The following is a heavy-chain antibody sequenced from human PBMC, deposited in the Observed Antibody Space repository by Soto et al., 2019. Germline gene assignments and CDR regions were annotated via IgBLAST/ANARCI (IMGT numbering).Heavy chain of an antibody. V-gene: IGHV5-10-1*01. J-gene: IGHJ6*02. CDR2: IDPSDSYT. CDR1: GYTFTTYW. D-gene: IGHD6-13*01. CDR3: ARSFDSSSTYGMDV. Sequence: LKISCYRSGYTFTTYWITWVRPMPGKGVEWMGRIDPSDSYTKYSPSFQGHVIMSADKSISTAYLHWSSLKASDTAIYYCARSFDSSSTYGMDVWGQGTTAPVPS.